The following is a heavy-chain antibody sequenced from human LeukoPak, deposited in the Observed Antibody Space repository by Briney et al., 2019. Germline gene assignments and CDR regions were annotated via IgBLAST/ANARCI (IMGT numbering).Heavy chain of an antibody. V-gene: IGHV4-59*01. Sequence: SETLSLTCTVSGGSISGYYWSWIQQPPGKGLEWIGYIFYSGSTNYNPSLKSRVTISVDTSKKQFSLKLSSVTAADTAVYYCARANSGSYDYWGQGTLVTVSS. J-gene: IGHJ4*02. D-gene: IGHD1-26*01. CDR2: IFYSGST. CDR3: ARANSGSYDY. CDR1: GGSISGYY.